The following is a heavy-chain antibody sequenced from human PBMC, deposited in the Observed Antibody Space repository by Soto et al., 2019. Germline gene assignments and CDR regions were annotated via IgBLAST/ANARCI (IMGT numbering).Heavy chain of an antibody. Sequence: GESLKISCKGSGYSFTSYWISWLRQMPWTVLEWMGRIDPSDSYTNYSQSFQGHVTISADKSISTAYLQWSSLNASDTAMYYCARNYRGGIVVVGATWDFDIWGQGTMVTVSS. D-gene: IGHD2-15*01. CDR3: ARNYRGGIVVVGATWDFDI. CDR2: IDPSDSYT. V-gene: IGHV5-10-1*01. J-gene: IGHJ3*02. CDR1: GYSFTSYW.